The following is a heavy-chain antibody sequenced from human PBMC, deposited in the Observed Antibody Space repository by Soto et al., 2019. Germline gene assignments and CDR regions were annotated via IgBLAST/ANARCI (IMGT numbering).Heavy chain of an antibody. Sequence: SETLSLTCTVSGGSISSSSYYWGWIRQPPGKGLEWIGSIYYSGSTYYNPSLKSRVTISVDTSKNQFSLKLSSVTAADTAVYYCARLPQIITIVRGAINWFDPSGQGTLVTVYS. CDR2: IYYSGST. D-gene: IGHD3-10*01. V-gene: IGHV4-39*01. CDR3: ARLPQIITIVRGAINWFDP. J-gene: IGHJ5*02. CDR1: GGSISSSSYY.